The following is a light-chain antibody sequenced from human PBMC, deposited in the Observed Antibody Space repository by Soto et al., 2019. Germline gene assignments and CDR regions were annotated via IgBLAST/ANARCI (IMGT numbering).Light chain of an antibody. CDR3: CSSSGVTTWI. J-gene: IGLJ3*02. Sequence: QSALSQPASVSGSPGQSVTISCSGTGNDVGNYNLVSWYQQHPGKVPKLLIYEVSRRPSGVSDRFSASKSGNTASLTISGLQADDEADYYCCSSSGVTTWIFGGGTKLTFL. CDR2: EVS. CDR1: GNDVGNYNL. V-gene: IGLV2-23*02.